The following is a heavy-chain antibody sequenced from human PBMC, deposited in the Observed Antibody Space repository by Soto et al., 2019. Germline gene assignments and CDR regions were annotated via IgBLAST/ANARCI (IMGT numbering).Heavy chain of an antibody. Sequence: QVQLVESGGGVVQPGRSLRLSCAASGFTFSSYAMHWVRQAPGKGLEWVAVISYDGSNKYYADSVKGRFTISRDNSKNTLYLQMNSLRAEDTAVYYCARGWGGYDYVWGSHDYWGQGTLVTVSS. V-gene: IGHV3-30-3*01. D-gene: IGHD3-16*01. CDR2: ISYDGSNK. CDR1: GFTFSSYA. CDR3: ARGWGGYDYVWGSHDY. J-gene: IGHJ4*02.